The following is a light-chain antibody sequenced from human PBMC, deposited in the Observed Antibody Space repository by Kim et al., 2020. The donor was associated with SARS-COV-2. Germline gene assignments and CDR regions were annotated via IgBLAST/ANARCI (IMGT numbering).Light chain of an antibody. J-gene: IGKJ1*01. Sequence: SPGESATHSCRDSQSVINTYLAWYQQKPGQAPRLLIYAASTRATSIPDRLSGSGSGTDCTLTISRLEPEDFAVYYCQQYGSSPWTFGQGTKVDIK. CDR3: QQYGSSPWT. CDR2: AAS. V-gene: IGKV3-20*01. CDR1: QSVINTY.